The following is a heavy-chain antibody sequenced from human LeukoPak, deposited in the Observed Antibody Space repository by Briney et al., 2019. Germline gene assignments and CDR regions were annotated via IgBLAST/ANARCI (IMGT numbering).Heavy chain of an antibody. Sequence: ASVKVSCKSSGYTFTSYGISWVRQAPGQGLEWMGWISAYNGNTNYAQKLQGRVTMTTDTSTSTAYMELRSLRSDDTAVYYCARDKWELHWFDPWGQGTLVTVSS. D-gene: IGHD1-26*01. CDR2: ISAYNGNT. CDR1: GYTFTSYG. J-gene: IGHJ5*02. CDR3: ARDKWELHWFDP. V-gene: IGHV1-18*01.